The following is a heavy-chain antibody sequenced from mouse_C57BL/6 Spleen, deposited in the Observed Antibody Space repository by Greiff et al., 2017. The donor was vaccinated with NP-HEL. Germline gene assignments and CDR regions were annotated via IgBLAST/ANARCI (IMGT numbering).Heavy chain of an antibody. CDR2: ISSGGDYI. Sequence: DVMLVESGEGLVKPGGSLKLSCAASGFTFSSYAMSWVRQTPEKRLEWVAYISSGGDYIYYADTVKGRFTISRDNARNTLYLQMSSLKSEDTAMYYCTRDGPIYYYGSSYLAWFAYWGQGTLVTVSA. V-gene: IGHV5-9-1*02. CDR3: TRDGPIYYYGSSYLAWFAY. CDR1: GFTFSSYA. J-gene: IGHJ3*01. D-gene: IGHD1-1*01.